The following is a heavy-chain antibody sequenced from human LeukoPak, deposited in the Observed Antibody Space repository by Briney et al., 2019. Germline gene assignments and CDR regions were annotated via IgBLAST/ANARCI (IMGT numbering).Heavy chain of an antibody. CDR1: GGSISSSSYD. V-gene: IGHV4-39*01. CDR2: IYYSGST. CDR3: ERMVRRLERLKIGGDSDDATGYYFDY. Sequence: SETLSLTCTVSGGSISSSSYDWGWIRQPPGRGREWIVSIYYSGSTYYNPSLQSRFTISIATSKNQFSLKLSSVTAEDTAVYYCERMVRRLERLKIGGDSDDATGYYFDYWGQGTLVTVSS. D-gene: IGHD5-12*01. J-gene: IGHJ4*02.